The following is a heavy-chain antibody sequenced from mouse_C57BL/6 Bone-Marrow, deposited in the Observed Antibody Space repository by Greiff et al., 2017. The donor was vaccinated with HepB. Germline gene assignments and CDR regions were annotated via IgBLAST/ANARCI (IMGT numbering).Heavy chain of an antibody. Sequence: EVMLVESGGDLVKPGESLKLSCAASGFTFSSYGMSWVRQTPDKRLEWVATISSGGSSTYYPDSVKGRCTIYRDNAKNTLYLKMSSLKSEDTARYYCARRIIISYWGQGPLVTVSA. J-gene: IGHJ3*01. D-gene: IGHD1-1*01. CDR2: ISSGGSST. CDR3: ARRIIISY. CDR1: GFTFSSYG. V-gene: IGHV5-6*02.